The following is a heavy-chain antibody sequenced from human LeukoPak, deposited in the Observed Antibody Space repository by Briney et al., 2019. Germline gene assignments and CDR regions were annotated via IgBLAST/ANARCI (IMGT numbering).Heavy chain of an antibody. J-gene: IGHJ3*02. CDR3: ANASDAFDI. CDR2: IRYDGSTR. V-gene: IGHV3-30*02. D-gene: IGHD3-16*01. Sequence: PGRSLRLSCAAAGFTFSSYGMHWVRQAPGKGLEWVAFIRYDGSTRYYADSVKGQFTISRDNSKNTLYLPMNTLRAEGTAGYYCANASDAFDIWGQGTMVTVSP. CDR1: GFTFSSYG.